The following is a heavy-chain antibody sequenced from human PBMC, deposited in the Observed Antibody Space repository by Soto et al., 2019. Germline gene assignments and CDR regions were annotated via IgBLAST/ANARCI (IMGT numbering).Heavy chain of an antibody. CDR1: GFTFSSYA. CDR2: ISYDGSNK. J-gene: IGHJ4*02. CDR3: ARDVAGVMSRYYFDY. V-gene: IGHV3-30-3*01. Sequence: QVQLVESGGGVVQPGRSLRLSCAASGFTFSSYAMHWVRQAPGKGLEWVAVISYDGSNKYYADSVKGRFTISRDNSKNTLYLQMNSLRAEDTAVYYCARDVAGVMSRYYFDYWGQGTLVTVS. D-gene: IGHD2-21*01.